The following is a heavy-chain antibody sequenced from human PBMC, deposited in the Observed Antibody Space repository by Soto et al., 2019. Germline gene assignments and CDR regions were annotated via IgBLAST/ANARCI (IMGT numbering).Heavy chain of an antibody. CDR1: GFSFSTYG. CDR2: VSGGSGTT. D-gene: IGHD1-1*01. CDR3: AKWNGDGDH. V-gene: IGHV3-23*01. Sequence: EVQLLESGGGLVQPGGSLRLSCAVSGFSFSTYGVTWVRQAPGKGLEWVSGVSGGSGTTHYADSVKGRFTITGDTSKNTVYLQMNSLRVEDTAVYCCAKWNGDGDHWGQGTLVTVSS. J-gene: IGHJ4*02.